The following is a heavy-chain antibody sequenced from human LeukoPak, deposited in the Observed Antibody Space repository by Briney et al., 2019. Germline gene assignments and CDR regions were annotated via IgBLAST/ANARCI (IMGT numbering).Heavy chain of an antibody. J-gene: IGHJ5*01. CDR2: MSYDGSNE. CDR3: PRITAYDDS. D-gene: IGHD1-20*01. CDR1: GFTFSDYY. Sequence: GGSLRLSCAASGFTFSDYYMSWIRQAPGKGLEWVAVMSYDGSNEYYADSVKGRFTISRDNSRNTLYLQMDSLRAEDTAVYYCPRITAYDDSWGQGTLVTVSS. V-gene: IGHV3-30*03.